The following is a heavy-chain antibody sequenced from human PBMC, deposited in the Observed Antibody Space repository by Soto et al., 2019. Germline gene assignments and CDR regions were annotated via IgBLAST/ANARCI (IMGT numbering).Heavy chain of an antibody. CDR3: ARGEQYSGRIFDY. D-gene: IGHD1-26*01. J-gene: IGHJ4*01. CDR2: TYYRSEWYY. Sequence: SQTLSLTCAITGDSVSSNSAGWSWVRQSPSRGLEWLGRTYYRSEWYYEYAVSVRGRITINQDASKNQYSLQLNSVTPEDTAVYFCARGEQYSGRIFDYWGQGTLVTVSS. CDR1: GDSVSSNSAG. V-gene: IGHV6-1*01.